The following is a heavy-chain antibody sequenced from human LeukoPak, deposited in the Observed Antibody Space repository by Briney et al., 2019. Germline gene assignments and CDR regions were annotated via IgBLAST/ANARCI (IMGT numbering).Heavy chain of an antibody. CDR3: ARGSWDDVGYYYYYYMDV. J-gene: IGHJ6*03. CDR1: GGSFSSHA. V-gene: IGHV1-69*05. CDR2: TIPLFGTT. D-gene: IGHD1-1*01. Sequence: SVKVSCKASGGSFSSHAVGWVRQAPGQGLEWLGGTIPLFGTTRYAQKFQGRVTITTDESTRTAYMDVSSLTSEDTAVYYCARGSWDDVGYYYYYYMDVWGKGSTVTVSS.